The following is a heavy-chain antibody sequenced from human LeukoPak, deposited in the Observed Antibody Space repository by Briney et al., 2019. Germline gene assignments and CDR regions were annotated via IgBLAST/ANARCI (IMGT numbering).Heavy chain of an antibody. Sequence: SVKVSCKASGLTFTSSAMQWVRQARGQRLEWIGWIVVGSGNTNYAQKFQERVTITRDMSTSTAYMELSSLRSEDTAVYYCAAPYGDYRYYYYGMDVWGQGTTVTVSS. CDR1: GLTFTSSA. CDR2: IVVGSGNT. D-gene: IGHD4-17*01. J-gene: IGHJ6*02. CDR3: AAPYGDYRYYYYGMDV. V-gene: IGHV1-58*02.